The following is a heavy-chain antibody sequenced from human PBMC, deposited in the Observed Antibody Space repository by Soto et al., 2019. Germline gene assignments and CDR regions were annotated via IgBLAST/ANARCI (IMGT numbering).Heavy chain of an antibody. CDR2: ISYDGSNK. D-gene: IGHD5-12*01. J-gene: IGHJ4*02. CDR1: GVTFNNYG. CDR3: AKNHQRAPSRDGYNLIDY. Sequence: GGSLRLSCAASGVTFNNYGMHWVRQAPGKGLEWVAVISYDGSNKYYADSVKGRFTISRDNSKNTLYLQMNSLRAEDTAVYYCAKNHQRAPSRDGYNLIDYWGQGTLVTVSS. V-gene: IGHV3-30*18.